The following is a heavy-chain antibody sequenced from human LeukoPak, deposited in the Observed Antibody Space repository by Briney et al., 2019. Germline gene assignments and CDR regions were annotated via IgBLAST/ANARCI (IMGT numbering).Heavy chain of an antibody. J-gene: IGHJ3*02. CDR3: ARNYDILTGYYNSEPFDI. D-gene: IGHD3-9*01. CDR1: GYTFTSYG. Sequence: ASVTVSCKASGYTFTSYGISWVRQAPGQGLEWMGWISAYNGNTNYAQKLQGRVTMTTDTSTSTAYMELRSLRSDDTAVYYCARNYDILTGYYNSEPFDIWGQGTMITVSS. V-gene: IGHV1-18*01. CDR2: ISAYNGNT.